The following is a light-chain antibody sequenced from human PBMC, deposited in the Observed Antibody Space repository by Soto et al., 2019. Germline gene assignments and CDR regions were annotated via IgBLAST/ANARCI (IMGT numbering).Light chain of an antibody. J-gene: IGKJ4*01. CDR2: AAS. CDR3: QKFSAVPT. V-gene: IGKV1-27*01. Sequence: DIQMTQSPSSLSASVGDRVTITCRASQAIYNYLAWYQQKPGKVPTLLFSAASTLQSGVPSRFSGSESGTDFTLTISSRQPEDVATYYCQKFSAVPTFGGGTKVEI. CDR1: QAIYNY.